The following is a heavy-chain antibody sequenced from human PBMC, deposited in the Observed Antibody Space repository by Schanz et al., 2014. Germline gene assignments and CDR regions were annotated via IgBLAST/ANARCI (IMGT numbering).Heavy chain of an antibody. D-gene: IGHD2-21*01. CDR2: IRYDGRNK. CDR1: GFTFISYD. V-gene: IGHV3-33*01. CDR3: AREDCSATSCYFRY. J-gene: IGHJ4*02. Sequence: QAQLVESGGGVVQPGRSLRLSCVASGFTFISYDIHWVRQAPGKGLEWVAVIRYDGRNKNFVESVKGRFTISRDNSNNTVYLQMNTLRAEDMAVYYCAREDCSATSCYFRYWGQGTLVTVSS.